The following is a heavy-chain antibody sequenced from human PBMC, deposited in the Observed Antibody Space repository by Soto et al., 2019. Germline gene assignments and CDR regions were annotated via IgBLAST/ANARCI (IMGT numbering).Heavy chain of an antibody. CDR2: ISPGSRYP. J-gene: IGHJ5*02. Sequence: GGSLRLSCAASGLTFGDSYMIWIRQAPGKGLEWLSYISPGSRYPAYADSVKGRFTISRDNAKRSLYLQMMSLTAEDTAIYYCVRGGGGGLFDPWGQGTMVTFSS. V-gene: IGHV3-11*06. CDR3: VRGGGGGLFDP. D-gene: IGHD2-15*01. CDR1: GLTFGDSY.